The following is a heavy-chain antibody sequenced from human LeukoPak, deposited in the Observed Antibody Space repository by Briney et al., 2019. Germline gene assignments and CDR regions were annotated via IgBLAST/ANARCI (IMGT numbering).Heavy chain of an antibody. V-gene: IGHV3-74*01. Sequence: GGSLRLSCAASGFTFSSYWMHWVRQAPGKGLVWVSGIKSDGSSTSYADSVKGRFTVSRDNAKNTLYLQMNSLRAEDTAVYYCAREGRFLDRSPVDCWGQGSLVTVSS. CDR1: GFTFSSYW. CDR2: IKSDGSST. D-gene: IGHD3/OR15-3a*01. J-gene: IGHJ4*02. CDR3: AREGRFLDRSPVDC.